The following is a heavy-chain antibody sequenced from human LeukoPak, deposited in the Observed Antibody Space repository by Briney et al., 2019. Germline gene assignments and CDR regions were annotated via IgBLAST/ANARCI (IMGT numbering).Heavy chain of an antibody. CDR2: ISSNGGST. J-gene: IGHJ6*02. Sequence: GGSLRLSCAASGFTFSSYAMRWVRQAPGKGLEYVSAISSNGGSTYYANSVKGRFTISRDNSKNTLYLQMGSLRAEDMAVYYCARAPRMVYAIPGYYGMDVWGQGTTVTVSS. CDR3: ARAPRMVYAIPGYYGMDV. V-gene: IGHV3-64*01. D-gene: IGHD2-8*01. CDR1: GFTFSSYA.